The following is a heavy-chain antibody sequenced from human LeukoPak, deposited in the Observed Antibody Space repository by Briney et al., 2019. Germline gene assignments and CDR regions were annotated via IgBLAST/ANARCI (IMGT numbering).Heavy chain of an antibody. CDR2: ISGSGVST. J-gene: IGHJ4*02. Sequence: GGSLRLSCAASGFTFSSYAMSWVRQAPGKGLEWVSSISGSGVSTFYADSVKGRFTISRDNSKNTLYLQMNSLRAEDTAVYYCAKDRTRVTYWGQGTLVTISS. CDR3: AKDRTRVTY. D-gene: IGHD1-7*01. V-gene: IGHV3-23*01. CDR1: GFTFSSYA.